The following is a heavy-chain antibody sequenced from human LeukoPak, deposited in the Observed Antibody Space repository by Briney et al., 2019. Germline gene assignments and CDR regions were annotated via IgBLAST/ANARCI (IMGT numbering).Heavy chain of an antibody. CDR3: ASGGVLKDY. CDR2: IWYDGSNK. D-gene: IGHD1-26*01. V-gene: IGHV3-30*02. Sequence: GGSLRLSCAAYGFTFSSYCIHWDSQAPGEGRGWVAFIWYDGSNKYYADSVKGRFTISRDNSKNTLYLQMNSLRAEDTAVYYCASGGVLKDYWGQGTLVTVSS. CDR1: GFTFSSYC. J-gene: IGHJ4*02.